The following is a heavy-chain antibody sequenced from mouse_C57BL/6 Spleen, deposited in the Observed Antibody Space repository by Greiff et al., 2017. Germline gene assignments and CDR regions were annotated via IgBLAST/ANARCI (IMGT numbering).Heavy chain of an antibody. CDR3: ARDGYDGDARDY. CDR1: GFTFSSYA. D-gene: IGHD2-2*01. CDR2: ISDGGSYT. J-gene: IGHJ4*01. V-gene: IGHV5-4*01. Sequence: EVKLMESGGGLVKPGGSLKLSCAASGFTFSSYAMSWVRQTPEKRLEWVATISDGGSYTYYPDNVKGRFTISRDNAKNNLYLQMSHLKSEDTAMYYCARDGYDGDARDYWGQGTSVTGSS.